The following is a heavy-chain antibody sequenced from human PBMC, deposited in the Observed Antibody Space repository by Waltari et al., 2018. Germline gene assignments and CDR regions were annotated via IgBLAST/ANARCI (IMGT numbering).Heavy chain of an antibody. CDR2: FDPEDGET. CDR3: ATSSSWYGSGPLDGMDV. CDR1: GYTLTELS. Sequence: QVQLVQSGAEVKKPGASVKVSCKVSGYTLTELSMHWVRQAPGKGLEWMGGFDPEDGETIYAQKFQGRVTRTEDTSTDTAYMELSSLRSEDTAVYYCATSSSWYGSGPLDGMDVWGQGTTVTVSS. J-gene: IGHJ6*02. D-gene: IGHD6-13*01. V-gene: IGHV1-24*01.